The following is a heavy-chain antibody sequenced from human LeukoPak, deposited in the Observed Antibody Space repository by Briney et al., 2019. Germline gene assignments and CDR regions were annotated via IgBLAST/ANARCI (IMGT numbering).Heavy chain of an antibody. CDR2: IYTSGST. CDR3: ARGGRYGSGSYVDY. Sequence: SETLSLTCTVSGGSISSYYWSWIRQPAGKGLEWIGRIYTSGSTNYNPSPKSRVTMSVDTSKNQFSLKLSSVTAADTAVYYCARGGRYGSGSYVDYWGQGTLVTVSS. CDR1: GGSISSYY. J-gene: IGHJ4*02. D-gene: IGHD3-10*01. V-gene: IGHV4-4*07.